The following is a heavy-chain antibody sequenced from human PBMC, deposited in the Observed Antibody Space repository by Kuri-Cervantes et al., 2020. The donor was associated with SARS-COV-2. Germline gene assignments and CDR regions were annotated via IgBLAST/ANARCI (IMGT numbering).Heavy chain of an antibody. J-gene: IGHJ5*02. CDR1: GYTFTGYY. CDR2: INPNSGGT. CDR3: ARATRPYSSGWGWFDP. V-gene: IGHV1-2*02. D-gene: IGHD6-19*01. Sequence: ASVKVSCKASGYTFTGYYIHWVRQAPGQGLEWMGWINPNSGGTNYAQKFQGRVTMTRDTSISTAYMELSRLRSDDTAVYYCARATRPYSSGWGWFDPWGQGTLVTVSS.